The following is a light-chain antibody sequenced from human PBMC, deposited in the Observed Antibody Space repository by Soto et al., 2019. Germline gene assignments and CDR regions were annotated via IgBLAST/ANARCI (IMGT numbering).Light chain of an antibody. CDR1: QSVSSIY. J-gene: IGKJ4*01. CDR3: QQYGSSALT. CDR2: GAS. Sequence: EIVLTPSPGTLSLSPGERATLSCRASQSVSSIYLAWYQQKPGQAPRLLIYGASSRPTGIPDRFSGSGSGTDFTLTISRLEPEDFAVYYCQQYGSSALTFGGGTKVDIK. V-gene: IGKV3-20*01.